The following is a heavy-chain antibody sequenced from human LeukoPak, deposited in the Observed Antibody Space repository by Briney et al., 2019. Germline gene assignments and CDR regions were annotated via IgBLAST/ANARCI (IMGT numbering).Heavy chain of an antibody. CDR1: GGSISSYF. CDR2: IYYSGST. CDR3: ARGAGNYYFYGMDV. J-gene: IGHJ6*02. V-gene: IGHV4-59*07. Sequence: SDTLPLTCTVSGGSISSYFWSWIRQPPGKGLEWIGHIYYSGSTNYNPSLKSRVTVSVDTSKNQFSLKLSSVTAADTAVYYCARGAGNYYFYGMDVWGQGTTVTVSS.